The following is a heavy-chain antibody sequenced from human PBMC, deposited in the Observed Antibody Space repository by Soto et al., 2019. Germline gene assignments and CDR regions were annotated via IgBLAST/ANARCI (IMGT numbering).Heavy chain of an antibody. CDR2: IWYDGSNK. Sequence: PGGSLRLSCAASGFTFSSYGMHWVRQAPGKGLEWVAVIWYDGSNKYYADSVKGRFTISRDNSKNTLYLQMNSLRAEDTAVYYCARDPSPTVSYYFDYWGQGTLVTGSS. J-gene: IGHJ4*02. CDR3: ARDPSPTVSYYFDY. CDR1: GFTFSSYG. V-gene: IGHV3-33*01. D-gene: IGHD4-17*01.